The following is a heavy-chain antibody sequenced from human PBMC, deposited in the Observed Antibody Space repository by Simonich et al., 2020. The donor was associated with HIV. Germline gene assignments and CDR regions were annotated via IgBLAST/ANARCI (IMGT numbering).Heavy chain of an antibody. J-gene: IGHJ4*02. V-gene: IGHV3-21*01. CDR1: GFTFSSYS. Sequence: EVQLVESGGGLVKPGGYLRLSCAASGFTFSSYSMNWVRQAPGKRMEWVSSISSSSSYIYYADSVKGRFTISRDNAKNSLYLQMNSLRAEDTAVYYCARDGRKGSSTSCSDYWGQGTLVTVSS. D-gene: IGHD2-2*01. CDR3: ARDGRKGSSTSCSDY. CDR2: ISSSSSYI.